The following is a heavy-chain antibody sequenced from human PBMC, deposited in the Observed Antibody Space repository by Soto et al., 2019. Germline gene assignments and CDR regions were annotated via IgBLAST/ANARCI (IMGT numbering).Heavy chain of an antibody. V-gene: IGHV4-39*01. CDR3: ARSNADKYRSSRGAFDI. D-gene: IGHD6-6*01. Sequence: PSETISLTGAGCSGSISSSSYYWGWIRQPPGKGLEWIWSIYYSGSTYYNPSLKSRVTISVDTSKNQCSLKLSSVTAADTAVYYCARSNADKYRSSRGAFDIWVQGTMVTVSS. J-gene: IGHJ3*02. CDR2: IYYSGST. CDR1: SGSISSSSYY.